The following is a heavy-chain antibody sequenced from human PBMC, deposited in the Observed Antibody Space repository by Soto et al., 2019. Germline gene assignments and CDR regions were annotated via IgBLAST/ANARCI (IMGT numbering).Heavy chain of an antibody. V-gene: IGHV3-23*01. D-gene: IGHD2-15*01. CDR3: AKGSPYCSGGSCYSIYYYGMDV. CDR2: ISGSGGST. J-gene: IGHJ6*02. CDR1: GVTCSSYA. Sequence: GSLRLSCAASGVTCSSYAMSWVRQAPGKGLEWVSAISGSGGSTYYADSVKGRFTISRDNSKNTLYLQMNSLRAEDTAVYYCAKGSPYCSGGSCYSIYYYGMDVWGQGTTVTVSS.